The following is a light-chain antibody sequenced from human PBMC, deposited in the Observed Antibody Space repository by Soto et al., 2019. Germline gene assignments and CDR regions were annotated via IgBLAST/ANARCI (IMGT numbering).Light chain of an antibody. CDR1: QSFSSSY. CDR3: QCYGSSPPHT. J-gene: IGKJ2*01. CDR2: GAS. Sequence: IVMTQSPATLSVSPGKRATLSCRASQSFSSSYLAWYQLKPGQAPRLLIYGASSRATGIPDRFSGSGSGTDFTLTISRLEPEDFAVYYCQCYGSSPPHTFGQGTKVDIK. V-gene: IGKV3-20*01.